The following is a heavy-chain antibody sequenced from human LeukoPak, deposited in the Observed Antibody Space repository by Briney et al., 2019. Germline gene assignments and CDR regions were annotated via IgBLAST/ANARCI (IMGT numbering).Heavy chain of an antibody. CDR1: GFTFSDYY. CDR2: ISGSSSNT. V-gene: IGHV3-11*06. CDR3: ARVNPANSGFYAY. J-gene: IGHJ4*02. Sequence: PGGSLRLSCAASGFTFSDYYMTWIRQAPGKGLEWLSYISGSSSNTNYADSVQGRFTISRDNAKNSLYLQMSSLRAEDTAVYYCARVNPANSGFYAYWGQGTLATVSS. D-gene: IGHD3-22*01.